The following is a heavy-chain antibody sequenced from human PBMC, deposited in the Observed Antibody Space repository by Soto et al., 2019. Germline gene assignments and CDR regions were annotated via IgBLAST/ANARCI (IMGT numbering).Heavy chain of an antibody. CDR2: ISSSSSYI. CDR3: ARSDIVLMVYAPFDY. Sequence: GGSLRLSCAASGFTFSSYSMNWVRQAPGKGLEWVSSISSSSSYIYYADSVKGRFTISRDNAKNSLYLQMNILRAEDTAVYYCARSDIVLMVYAPFDYWGQGTLVTVSS. D-gene: IGHD2-8*01. V-gene: IGHV3-21*01. J-gene: IGHJ4*02. CDR1: GFTFSSYS.